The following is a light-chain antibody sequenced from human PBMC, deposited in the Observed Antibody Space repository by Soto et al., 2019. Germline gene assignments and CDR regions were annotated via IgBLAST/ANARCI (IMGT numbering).Light chain of an antibody. CDR1: QSISSY. CDR2: AAS. Sequence: DIHMTHSPSTLSASPSYRFTNTCRASQSISSYLNWYQQKPGKAPKLLIYAASSLQSGVPSRFSGSGSGTDFTLTISSLQPEDFATYYCQQSYSTPLTFGGGTKV. V-gene: IGKV1-39*01. J-gene: IGKJ4*01. CDR3: QQSYSTPLT.